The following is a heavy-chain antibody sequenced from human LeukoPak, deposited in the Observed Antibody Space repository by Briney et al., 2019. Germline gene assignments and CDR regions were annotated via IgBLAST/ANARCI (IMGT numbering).Heavy chain of an antibody. CDR2: ISYSGST. CDR3: ARHLYSSGCFDY. Sequence: SETLSLTCTVSGGSISSSSSYWGWIRQPPGKGLEWVGTISYSGSTYYSPSLTRRVTMSVDTSKNHFSLKLSSVTAAGTAVYYCARHLYSSGCFDYWGQGTLVTVSS. J-gene: IGHJ4*02. V-gene: IGHV4-39*01. CDR1: GGSISSSSSY. D-gene: IGHD6-19*01.